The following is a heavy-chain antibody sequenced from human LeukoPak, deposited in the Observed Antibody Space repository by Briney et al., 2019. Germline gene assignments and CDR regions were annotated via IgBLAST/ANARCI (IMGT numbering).Heavy chain of an antibody. CDR1: GFTFSSYE. Sequence: HPGGSLRLSCAASGFTFSSYEMNWVRQAPGKGLEWVSHISSSGSTIYYADSVKGRFTISRDNAKNSLYLQMNSLRAEDTAVYYCARTRGYSSSPIRTPCFDYWGQGTLVTVSS. D-gene: IGHD6-6*01. J-gene: IGHJ4*02. CDR2: ISSSGSTI. V-gene: IGHV3-48*03. CDR3: ARTRGYSSSPIRTPCFDY.